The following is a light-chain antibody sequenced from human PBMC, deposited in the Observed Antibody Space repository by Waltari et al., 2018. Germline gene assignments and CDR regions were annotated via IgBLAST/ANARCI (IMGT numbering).Light chain of an antibody. Sequence: DIQITQSPSPLSASVGDSVTITCQASQSIRSYLNWYQQKPGKAPKLLVYTSSSLQSGVPSRFSGSGSGTDFTLTINSLQPGDFATYYCQQSYNTPWTFGQGTKVEIK. J-gene: IGKJ1*01. CDR1: QSIRSY. CDR3: QQSYNTPWT. CDR2: TSS. V-gene: IGKV1-39*01.